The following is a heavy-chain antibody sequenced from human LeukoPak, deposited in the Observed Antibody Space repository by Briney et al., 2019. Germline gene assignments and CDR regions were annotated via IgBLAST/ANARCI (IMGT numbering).Heavy chain of an antibody. V-gene: IGHV5-51*01. D-gene: IGHD1-1*01. Sequence: GESLKISCKGSGYSFPTYWMAWVRQMAGKGLEWRGSIYPGDSDTRYSPSFQGEVTISSDKSISTAYLQWSSLKASDTAMYYCARRGWNPDYYMAVWGKGTTVTVSS. CDR1: GYSFPTYW. J-gene: IGHJ6*03. CDR3: ARRGWNPDYYMAV. CDR2: IYPGDSDT.